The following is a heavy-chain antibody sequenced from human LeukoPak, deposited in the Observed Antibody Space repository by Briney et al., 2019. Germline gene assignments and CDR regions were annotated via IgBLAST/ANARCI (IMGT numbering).Heavy chain of an antibody. CDR1: GGSIGSHY. D-gene: IGHD3-10*01. CDR2: IYYSGST. Sequence: SETLSLTCNVSGGSIGSHYWTWLRQPPGRGLEWIGYIYYSGSTNYNPSLDSRVSISVDASKNQFSLRLSSVTAADTAIYYCARGRARDGSYPWFDSWGQGTLVTVSS. J-gene: IGHJ5*01. V-gene: IGHV4-59*11. CDR3: ARGRARDGSYPWFDS.